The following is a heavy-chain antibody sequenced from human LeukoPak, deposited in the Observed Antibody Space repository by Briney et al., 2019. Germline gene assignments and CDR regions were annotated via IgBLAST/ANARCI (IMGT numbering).Heavy chain of an antibody. CDR1: GGTFSSYA. J-gene: IGHJ4*02. Sequence: ASVKVSCKASGGTFSSYAISWVRQAPGQGLEWMGGIIPIFGTANYAQKFQGRVTITTDESTSTAYMELSSLRSEDTAVYYCARAGGYYYVQYYFDYWGQGTLVTVS. D-gene: IGHD3-22*01. CDR2: IIPIFGTA. CDR3: ARAGGYYYVQYYFDY. V-gene: IGHV1-69*05.